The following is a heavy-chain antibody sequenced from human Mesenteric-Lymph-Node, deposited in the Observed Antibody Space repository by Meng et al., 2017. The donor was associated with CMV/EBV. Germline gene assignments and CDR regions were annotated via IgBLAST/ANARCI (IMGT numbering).Heavy chain of an antibody. CDR1: GFIFSDYY. CDR2: ISGSNTK. V-gene: IGHV3-11*01. Sequence: LYCAASGFIFSDYYMSWIRQAPGKGLEWVSYISGSNTKYYADSVKGRFTISRDNTRNSLHLDMTSLRADDTAVYYCARAPEAGAYFDFWGQGALVTVSS. D-gene: IGHD6-13*01. CDR3: ARAPEAGAYFDF. J-gene: IGHJ4*02.